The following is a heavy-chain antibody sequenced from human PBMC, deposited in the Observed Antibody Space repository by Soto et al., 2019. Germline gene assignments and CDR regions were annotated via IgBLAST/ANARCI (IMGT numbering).Heavy chain of an antibody. J-gene: IGHJ5*02. CDR3: ARGDSTGSPAGWFDP. D-gene: IGHD6-19*01. CDR1: GYSFTSYW. V-gene: IGHV5-10-1*01. Sequence: GESLKISCKGSGYSFTSYWISWVRQMPGKGLEWMGRIDPSDSYTNYSPSFQGHVTISADKSISTAYLQWSSLKASDTAMYFCARGDSTGSPAGWFDPWGQGTLVTVSS. CDR2: IDPSDSYT.